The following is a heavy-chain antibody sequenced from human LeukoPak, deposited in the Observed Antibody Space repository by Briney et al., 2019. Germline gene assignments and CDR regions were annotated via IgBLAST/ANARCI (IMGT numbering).Heavy chain of an antibody. CDR1: GDSISSYY. CDR2: IYYSGRT. V-gene: IGHV4-59*01. J-gene: IGHJ3*02. D-gene: IGHD2-8*01. Sequence: SETLSLTCTVSGDSISSYYWSWIRQPPGKGLEWIGYIYYSGRTYYNPSLKSRVSISVDMSKSQFSLRLTSVTAADTAVYYCARKNGFDIWGQGTLVTVSS. CDR3: ARKNGFDI.